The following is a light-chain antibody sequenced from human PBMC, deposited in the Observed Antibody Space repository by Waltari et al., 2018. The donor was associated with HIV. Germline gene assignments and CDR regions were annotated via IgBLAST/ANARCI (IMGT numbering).Light chain of an antibody. CDR3: CSYAGNREI. J-gene: IGLJ2*01. V-gene: IGLV2-23*01. CDR1: SSVVGRYNL. Sequence: QSALTQPASVSGSRGRPITTPCTGTSSVVGRYNLFSWYQQNPGKAPNLMIYEGSKRPSGVSNRFSGSKSGNTASLTISGLQTEDEADYYCCSYAGNREIFGGGTKLTVL. CDR2: EGS.